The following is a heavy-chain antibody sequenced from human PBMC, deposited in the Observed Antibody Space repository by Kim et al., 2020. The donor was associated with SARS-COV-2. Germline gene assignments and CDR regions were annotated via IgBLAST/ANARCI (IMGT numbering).Heavy chain of an antibody. CDR2: MYYSGNT. J-gene: IGHJ5*02. CDR3: ARASTTVTSWFDP. V-gene: IGHV4-31*03. Sequence: SETLSLTCTVSCGSISSGGYYWSWIRQHPGKGLEWIGHMYYSGNTYYSPSLKSRVTISVDTSKNQFSLKLSSVTAADTALYYCARASTTVTSWFDPWGQGTLVTVTS. CDR1: CGSISSGGYY. D-gene: IGHD4-17*01.